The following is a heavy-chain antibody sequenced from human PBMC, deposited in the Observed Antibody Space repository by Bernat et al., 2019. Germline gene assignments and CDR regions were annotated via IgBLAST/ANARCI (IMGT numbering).Heavy chain of an antibody. CDR2: IYFSGST. J-gene: IGHJ4*02. D-gene: IGHD6-19*01. CDR3: ARLTDSLTVVGKISY. V-gene: IGHV4-39*01. Sequence: QLQLQESGPGLVKPSETLSLTCTVSGGSISSSRYYWGWIRQPPGKGLGWIGTIYFSGSTYYNPSLKSRVTISVDTSKNQFSLKVNSVTAADTAVYYCARLTDSLTVVGKISYWGQGTLVTVSS. CDR1: GGSISSSRYY.